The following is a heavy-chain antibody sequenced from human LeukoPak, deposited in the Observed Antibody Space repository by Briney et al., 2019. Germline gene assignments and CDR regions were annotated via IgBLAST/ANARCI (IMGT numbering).Heavy chain of an antibody. CDR2: ISGDGDST. Sequence: GGSLRLSCVVSGFTFSSNAMHWVRQVPGKGLEWVSLISGDGDSTYYPDSVKGRFTISRDNSKNSLYLQMNSLRTEDTALYYCAKDIGADYYYDSSGYFIWGQGTMVTVSS. J-gene: IGHJ3*02. CDR1: GFTFSSNA. D-gene: IGHD3-22*01. V-gene: IGHV3-43*02. CDR3: AKDIGADYYYDSSGYFI.